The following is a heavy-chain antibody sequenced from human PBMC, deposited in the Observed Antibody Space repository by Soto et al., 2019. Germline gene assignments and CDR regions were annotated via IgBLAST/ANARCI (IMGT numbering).Heavy chain of an antibody. D-gene: IGHD1-26*01. CDR2: IDPNSGGT. J-gene: IGHJ4*02. CDR3: ARFMSGRYLGHGYYLDY. CDR1: RYTFTGYY. Sequence: ASVKVSCKASRYTFTGYYMHWVRQAPGQGLEWMGWIDPNSGGTDYAQKFQGRVTMTRDTSISTAYMELSRLRVDDTAVYYCARFMSGRYLGHGYYLDYWGRGHRGTVSA. V-gene: IGHV1-2*02.